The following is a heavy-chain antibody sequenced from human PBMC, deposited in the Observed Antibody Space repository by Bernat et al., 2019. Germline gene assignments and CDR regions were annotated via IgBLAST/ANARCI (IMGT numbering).Heavy chain of an antibody. Sequence: QVQLVESGGGVVQPGRSLRLSCAASGFTFSSYGMHWVRQAPGKGLEWVAVIWYDGSNKYYADSVKGRFTISRDNSKNTLYLQMNSLRAEDTAVYYCARPYLVGIRAFDIWGQGTMVTVSS. V-gene: IGHV3-33*01. J-gene: IGHJ3*02. D-gene: IGHD1-26*01. CDR1: GFTFSSYG. CDR3: ARPYLVGIRAFDI. CDR2: IWYDGSNK.